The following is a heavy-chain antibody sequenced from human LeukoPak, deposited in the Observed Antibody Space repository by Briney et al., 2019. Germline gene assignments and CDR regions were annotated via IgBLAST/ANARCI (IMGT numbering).Heavy chain of an antibody. CDR3: ARRLRGPDY. V-gene: IGHV3-74*01. Sequence: QAGGSLRLSCAASGFTFSSYWMPWVRHAPGKGLVWVSRINSDGSSTSYADSVKGRFTISRDNAKNTVWLQMNSLRPEDTAVYYCARRLRGPDYWSQGTLVTVSS. CDR2: INSDGSST. CDR1: GFTFSSYW. D-gene: IGHD4-17*01. J-gene: IGHJ4*02.